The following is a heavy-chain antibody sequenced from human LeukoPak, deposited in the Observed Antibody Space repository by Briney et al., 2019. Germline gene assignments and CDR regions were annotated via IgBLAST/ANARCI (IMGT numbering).Heavy chain of an antibody. D-gene: IGHD6-19*01. J-gene: IGHJ4*02. CDR3: ARGLQWLVHDY. CDR1: GFTFSNHW. V-gene: IGHV3-7*01. CDR2: IKVDGSEK. Sequence: GSLRLSCAASGFTFSNHWMSWLRQAPGKGLEWVANIKVDGSEKYYVDSVKGRFTISRDNAKNSLYLQMNSLRADDTAMYYCARGLQWLVHDYWGQGILVTVSS.